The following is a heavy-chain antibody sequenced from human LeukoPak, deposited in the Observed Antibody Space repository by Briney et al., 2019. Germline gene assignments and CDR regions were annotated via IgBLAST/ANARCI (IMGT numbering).Heavy chain of an antibody. CDR3: ARDGPLNYDSSGYYPNDAFDI. J-gene: IGHJ3*02. CDR1: GFTFSSYE. V-gene: IGHV3-48*03. Sequence: GGSLRLSCAASGFTFSSYEMNWVRQAPGKGLEWVSYISSSGSTIYYADSVKGRFTISRDNAKNSLYLQMNSLRAEDTAVYYCARDGPLNYDSSGYYPNDAFDIWGRGTMVTVSS. CDR2: ISSSGSTI. D-gene: IGHD3-22*01.